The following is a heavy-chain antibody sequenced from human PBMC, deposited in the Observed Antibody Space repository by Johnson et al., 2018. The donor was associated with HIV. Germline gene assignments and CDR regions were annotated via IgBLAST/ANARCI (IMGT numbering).Heavy chain of an antibody. J-gene: IGHJ3*02. CDR1: GFTFSSYG. CDR2: IGTAGDT. Sequence: VQLVESGGGVVQPGRSLRLSCTASGFTFSSYGMHWVRQTTGKGLESVSGIGTAGDTYYPGSVKGRFTISRENAKNSLYLQMNSLRAGDTALYYCARAVCRGGRCYSHDAFDIWGQGTMVTVSS. V-gene: IGHV3-13*01. D-gene: IGHD2-15*01. CDR3: ARAVCRGGRCYSHDAFDI.